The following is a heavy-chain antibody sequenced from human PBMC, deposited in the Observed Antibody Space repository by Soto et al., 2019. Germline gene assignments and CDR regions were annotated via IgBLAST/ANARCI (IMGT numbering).Heavy chain of an antibody. D-gene: IGHD6-19*01. CDR1: GYTFTSYG. CDR3: ARDRGMPGIAVAGTAPLDY. V-gene: IGHV1-18*01. J-gene: IGHJ4*02. CDR2: ISAYNGNT. Sequence: ASVKVSCKASGYTFTSYGISWVRQAPGQGLEWMGWISAYNGNTNYAQKLQGRVTMTTDTSTSTAYMELSSLRSDDTAVYYCARDRGMPGIAVAGTAPLDYWGQGTLVTVSS.